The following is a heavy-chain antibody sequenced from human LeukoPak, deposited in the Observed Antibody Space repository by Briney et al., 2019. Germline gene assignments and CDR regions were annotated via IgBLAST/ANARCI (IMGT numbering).Heavy chain of an antibody. CDR2: MNPNSGNT. Sequence: ASVKVSRKASGYTFTSYDINWVRQATGQGLEWMGWMNPNSGNTGYAQKFQGRVTMTRNTSISTAYMELSSLRSEDTAVYYCARIFSSSSRNYYYYGMDVWGQGTTVTVSS. CDR1: GYTFTSYD. J-gene: IGHJ6*02. CDR3: ARIFSSSSRNYYYYGMDV. D-gene: IGHD6-6*01. V-gene: IGHV1-8*01.